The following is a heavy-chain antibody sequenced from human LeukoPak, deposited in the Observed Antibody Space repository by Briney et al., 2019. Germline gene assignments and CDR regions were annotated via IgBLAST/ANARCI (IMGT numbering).Heavy chain of an antibody. CDR3: ARDNYSREPVEYNGMDG. Sequence: GSLRLSCAASGFAFSNYNMNWVRQAQGKGLEWVSSISIGSSFVYYTDSMRGRFTISRDDAKNSLYLQMDSLRVEDTAVYYCARDNYSREPVEYNGMDGWGQGTTVTVSS. CDR2: ISIGSSFV. J-gene: IGHJ6*02. D-gene: IGHD6-13*01. CDR1: GFAFSNYN. V-gene: IGHV3-21*01.